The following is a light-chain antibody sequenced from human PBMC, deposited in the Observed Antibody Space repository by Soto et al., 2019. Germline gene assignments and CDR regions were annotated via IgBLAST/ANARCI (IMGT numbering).Light chain of an antibody. Sequence: ESVLTQVPTTMSLSPGERYTLSCRSSQSISRSLVCYQQTPGQPPRLLIYEASNRATSIPARFSGSGSGTDFSLTIISLEPEDDAVYYCQHRSRWPPITFGQGTRLEIK. V-gene: IGKV3-11*01. CDR1: QSISRS. CDR2: EAS. CDR3: QHRSRWPPIT. J-gene: IGKJ5*01.